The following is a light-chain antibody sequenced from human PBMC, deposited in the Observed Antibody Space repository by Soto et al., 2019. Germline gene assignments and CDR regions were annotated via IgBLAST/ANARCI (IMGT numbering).Light chain of an antibody. CDR1: ESVSSSY. CDR3: QQYGSSSGYT. J-gene: IGKJ2*01. V-gene: IGKV3-20*01. CDR2: GAS. Sequence: EIVLTQSPGTLALSPGERATLSCRASESVSSSYLAWYQQKPGQAPRLPIYGASSRATGIPDRFSGSGSGTDFTLTISRLEPEDFAVYYCQQYGSSSGYTFGQGTKLEIK.